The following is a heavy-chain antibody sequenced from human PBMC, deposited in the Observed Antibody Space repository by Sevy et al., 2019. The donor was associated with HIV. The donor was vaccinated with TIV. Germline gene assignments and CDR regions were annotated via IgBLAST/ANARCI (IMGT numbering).Heavy chain of an antibody. CDR2: ISYDGSNK. CDR1: GFTFSSYA. Sequence: GGSLRLSCAASGFTFSSYAMHWVRQAPGKGLEWVAVISYDGSNKYYADSVKGRFTISRDNSKNTLYLQMNSLRAEDTAVYYCARGMRAPDPEQWLVPYYYYGMDVWGQGTTVTVSS. V-gene: IGHV3-30-3*01. D-gene: IGHD6-19*01. CDR3: ARGMRAPDPEQWLVPYYYYGMDV. J-gene: IGHJ6*02.